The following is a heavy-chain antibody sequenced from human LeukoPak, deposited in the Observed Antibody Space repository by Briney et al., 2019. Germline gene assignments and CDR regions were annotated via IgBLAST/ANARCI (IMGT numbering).Heavy chain of an antibody. CDR1: GGSFSGYY. CDR2: INHSGST. Sequence: PSETLSLTCAVDGGSFSGYYWSWIRQPPGKGLEWIGEINHSGSTNYNPSLKSRVTISVDTSKNQFSLKLSSVTAADTAVYYCARAAYSSDSFDYWGQGTLVTVSS. CDR3: ARAAYSSDSFDY. D-gene: IGHD6-19*01. J-gene: IGHJ4*02. V-gene: IGHV4-34*01.